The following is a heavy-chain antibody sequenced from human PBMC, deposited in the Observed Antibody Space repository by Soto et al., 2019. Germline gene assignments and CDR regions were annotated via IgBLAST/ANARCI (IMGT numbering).Heavy chain of an antibody. J-gene: IGHJ6*02. Sequence: GASVKVSCKASGYTFTTYFMHWVRQAHGQGFEWMGRINPTGGDTVYAQKFQGRVTVTRDTSTSTVNIELGSLTSKDTAVYYCARGSYASNVFIMDVWGQGTAVTVSS. CDR3: ARGSYASNVFIMDV. CDR2: INPTGGDT. V-gene: IGHV1-46*01. D-gene: IGHD2-2*01. CDR1: GYTFTTYF.